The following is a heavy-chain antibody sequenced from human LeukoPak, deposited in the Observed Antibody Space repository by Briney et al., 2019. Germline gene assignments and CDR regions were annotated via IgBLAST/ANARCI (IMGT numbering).Heavy chain of an antibody. D-gene: IGHD6-19*01. V-gene: IGHV4-61*09. CDR1: GGSISSGSYC. Sequence: SETLSLTCTVSGGSISSGSYCWSWLRQPAGKGLDWFGHIYSSGSTNYHPSLKSRVTISVATSKNQFSLKLVFVTESDADSCYCARGRLPAAVAGTARYFDIWGRGTLVTVSS. CDR2: IYSSGST. CDR3: ARGRLPAAVAGTARYFDI. J-gene: IGHJ2*01.